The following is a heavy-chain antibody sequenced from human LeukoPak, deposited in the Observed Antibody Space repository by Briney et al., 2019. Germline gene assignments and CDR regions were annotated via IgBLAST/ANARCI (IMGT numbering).Heavy chain of an antibody. CDR1: GFTFSTYG. Sequence: GGSLRLSCAASGFTFSTYGMIWVRQAPGKGLEWLSYISSSSDSIKYADSVKGRFTSSRDNAKNSLYLQMNSLRAEDTAVYYRAKSRIGFSGQLDHWGQGALITVSS. D-gene: IGHD5-12*01. CDR2: ISSSSDSI. CDR3: AKSRIGFSGQLDH. V-gene: IGHV3-48*04. J-gene: IGHJ4*02.